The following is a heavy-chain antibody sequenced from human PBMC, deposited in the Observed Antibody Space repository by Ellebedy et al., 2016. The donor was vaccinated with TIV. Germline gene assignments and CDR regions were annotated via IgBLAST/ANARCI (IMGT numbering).Heavy chain of an antibody. D-gene: IGHD3-9*01. CDR1: GFTLSGYW. CDR3: ARESVRYFDWDY. V-gene: IGHV3-74*01. Sequence: HTGGSLRLSCAASGFTLSGYWMHWVRQVPGKGLVWLSRVNTDGSSTSYADSVEGRFTISRDNAKRTVDLEMNSLGAEDTGIYYCARESVRYFDWDYWGQGVPVTVSS. J-gene: IGHJ4*02. CDR2: VNTDGSST.